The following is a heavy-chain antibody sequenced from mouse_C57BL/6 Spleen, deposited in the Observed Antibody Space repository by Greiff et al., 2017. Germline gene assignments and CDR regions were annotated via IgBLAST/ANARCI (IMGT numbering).Heavy chain of an antibody. J-gene: IGHJ4*01. Sequence: VQLQESGPGLVAPSQSLSITCTVSGFSLTSYAISWVRQPPGKGLEWLGVIWTGGGTNYNSALKSRLSISKDNSKSQVFLKMNSLQTDDTARYYCARNRDYDNLYYAMDYWGQGTSVTVSS. CDR3: ARNRDYDNLYYAMDY. CDR2: IWTGGGT. V-gene: IGHV2-9-1*01. CDR1: GFSLTSYA. D-gene: IGHD2-4*01.